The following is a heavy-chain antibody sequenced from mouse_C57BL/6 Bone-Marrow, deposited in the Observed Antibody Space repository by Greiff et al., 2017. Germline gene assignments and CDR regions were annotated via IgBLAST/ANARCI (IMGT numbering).Heavy chain of an antibody. J-gene: IGHJ2*01. V-gene: IGHV1-64*01. Sequence: QVQLQQPGAELVKPGASVKLSCKASGYTFTSYWMHWVKQRPGQGLEWIGMIHPNSGSTNYNEKFKSKATLTVDKSSSPAYMQLSSLTSEDSAVYYCARRDGPPLEYWGQGTTLTVSS. CDR1: GYTFTSYW. D-gene: IGHD1-2*01. CDR3: ARRDGPPLEY. CDR2: IHPNSGST.